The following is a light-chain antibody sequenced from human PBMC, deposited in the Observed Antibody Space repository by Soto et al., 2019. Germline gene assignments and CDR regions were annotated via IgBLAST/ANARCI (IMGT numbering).Light chain of an antibody. CDR1: LSVTSN. V-gene: IGKV3-15*01. Sequence: EMVVTRSAAALSVCLWERATVSGWVGLSVTSNYLAWYQQKPGQAPRLLIYGASTRATGIPARFSGSGSGTEFTLTISSLQSEDFAVYYCQQYNNCPQTFGQGTKVDIK. J-gene: IGKJ1*01. CDR2: GAS. CDR3: QQYNNCPQT.